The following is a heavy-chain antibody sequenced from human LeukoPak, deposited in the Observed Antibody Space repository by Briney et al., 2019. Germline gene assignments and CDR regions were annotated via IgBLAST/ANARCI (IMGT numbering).Heavy chain of an antibody. Sequence: GGSLRLSCEASGFTVSSNYMNWVRQAPGKGLEWVSVIYTGGSTYYADSVKGRFTISRDNSKNTLYLQMNSLRAGDTAVYYCARNLPVDYWGQGTLVTVSS. CDR2: IYTGGST. J-gene: IGHJ4*02. V-gene: IGHV3-53*01. CDR1: GFTVSSNY. CDR3: ARNLPVDY.